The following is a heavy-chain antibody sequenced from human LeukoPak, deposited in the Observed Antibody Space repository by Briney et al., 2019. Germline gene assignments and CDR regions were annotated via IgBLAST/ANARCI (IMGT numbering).Heavy chain of an antibody. CDR2: VYHSGST. D-gene: IGHD1-1*01. J-gene: IGHJ4*02. CDR1: GGSMTSYF. Sequence: SETLSLTCTVSGGSMTSYFWSWIRQPPGKGLEWIGYVYHSGSTSYNPSLKSRVSISEDTSKNQFSLKLSSVTDADTAVYYCARANPNWNPPDYWGQGTLVTVSS. CDR3: ARANPNWNPPDY. V-gene: IGHV4-59*08.